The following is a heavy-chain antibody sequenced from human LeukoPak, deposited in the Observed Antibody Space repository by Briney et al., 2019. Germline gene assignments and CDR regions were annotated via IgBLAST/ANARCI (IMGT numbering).Heavy chain of an antibody. D-gene: IGHD3-3*01. CDR1: GGSISSYY. CDR3: ARGVTIFGVVQEVGFDP. Sequence: SETLSLTCTVSGGSISSYYWSWIRQPPGKGLEWIGYIYYSGSTNYNPSLKSRVTISVDTSKNQFSLKLSSVTAADTAVYYCARGVTIFGVVQEVGFDPWGQGTLVTVSS. CDR2: IYYSGST. V-gene: IGHV4-59*01. J-gene: IGHJ5*02.